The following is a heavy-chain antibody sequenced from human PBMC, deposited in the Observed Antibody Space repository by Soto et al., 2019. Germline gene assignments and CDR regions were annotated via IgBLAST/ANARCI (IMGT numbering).Heavy chain of an antibody. D-gene: IGHD4-17*01. CDR3: VGGLTTIQPYFDY. V-gene: IGHV4-30-2*01. CDR2: IYHSGST. J-gene: IGHJ4*02. CDR1: GGSISSGGYS. Sequence: SETLSLTCAVSGGSISSGGYSWSWIRQPPGKGLEWIGYIYHSGSTDYNPSRKSRVTISVDSSKNQFSLKLSSVTAADTAVYYCVGGLTTIQPYFDYWGQGTLVTVSS.